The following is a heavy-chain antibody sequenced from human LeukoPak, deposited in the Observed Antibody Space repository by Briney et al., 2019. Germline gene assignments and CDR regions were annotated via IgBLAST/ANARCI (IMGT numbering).Heavy chain of an antibody. V-gene: IGHV1-2*02. CDR2: INPNSGGT. J-gene: IGHJ4*02. CDR3: ARDSSGPLYYFDY. D-gene: IGHD3-22*01. CDR1: GYTFTDYY. Sequence: VASLKVSCKAYGYTFTDYYMHWVRQAPGQGLEWMGWINPNSGGTNYAQNFQGRVTMTRDTSISTAYLELSRLRPDDTAVYYCARDSSGPLYYFDYWGQGTLVTVSS.